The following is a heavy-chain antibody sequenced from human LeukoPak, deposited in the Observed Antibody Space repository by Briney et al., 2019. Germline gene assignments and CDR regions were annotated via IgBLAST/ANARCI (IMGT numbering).Heavy chain of an antibody. V-gene: IGHV3-30*18. D-gene: IGHD1-26*01. CDR3: AKDLRYSGSYRSGNY. CDR1: GFTFSNYI. CDR2: ISYDGSNK. Sequence: GALRLSCATSGFTFSNYIMHWVRQAPGKGLEWVAVISYDGSNKYYADSVKGRFTISRDNSKNTLYLQMNSLRAEDTAVYYCAKDLRYSGSYRSGNYWGQGTLVTVSS. J-gene: IGHJ4*02.